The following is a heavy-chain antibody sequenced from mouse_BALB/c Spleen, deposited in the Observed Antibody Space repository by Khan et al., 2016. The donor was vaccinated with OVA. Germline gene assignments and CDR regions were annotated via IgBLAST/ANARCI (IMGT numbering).Heavy chain of an antibody. D-gene: IGHD1-1*01. V-gene: IGHV3-2*02. Sequence: EVQLQESGPGLVKPSQSLSLTCTVTGYSITTNYAWDWIRQFPGNKLEWMGYISYSGSTSYTPSLKSRISITRDTSKNQFFLQLNPVTTEDTATYYCARKNYYGYAVDYWGQGTSVTVSS. CDR2: ISYSGST. J-gene: IGHJ4*01. CDR1: GYSITTNYA. CDR3: ARKNYYGYAVDY.